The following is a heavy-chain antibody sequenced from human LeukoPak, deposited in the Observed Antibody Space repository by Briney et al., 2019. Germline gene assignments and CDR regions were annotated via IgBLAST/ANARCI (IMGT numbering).Heavy chain of an antibody. CDR1: GGSVSSGSYY. D-gene: IGHD3-3*01. J-gene: IGHJ4*02. V-gene: IGHV4-39*07. CDR2: INHSGST. CDR3: ARGDYDFWSGYYHNDY. Sequence: RPLETLSLTCTVSGGSVSSGSYYWSWIRQPPGKGLEWIGEINHSGSTNYNPSLKSRVTISVDTSKNQFSLKLSSVTAADTAVYYCARGDYDFWSGYYHNDYWGQGTLVTVSS.